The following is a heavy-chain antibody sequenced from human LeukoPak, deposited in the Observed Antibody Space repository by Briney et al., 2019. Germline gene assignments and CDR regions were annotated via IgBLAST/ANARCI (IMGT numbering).Heavy chain of an antibody. CDR2: IYHSGST. CDR3: ARDQRWLQVLDY. J-gene: IGHJ4*02. Sequence: SETLSLTCAVYGGSFSGYYWSWIRQPPGKGLEWIGEIYHSGSTNYNPSLKSRVTISVDKSKNQFSLKLSSVTAADTAVYYCARDQRWLQVLDYWGQGTLVTVSS. D-gene: IGHD5-24*01. V-gene: IGHV4-34*01. CDR1: GGSFSGYY.